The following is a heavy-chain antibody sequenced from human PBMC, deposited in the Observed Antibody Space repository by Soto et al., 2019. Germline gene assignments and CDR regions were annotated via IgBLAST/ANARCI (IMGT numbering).Heavy chain of an antibody. Sequence: QVQLVQSGAEVKKPGSSVKVSCKASGGTFSSYTISWVRQAPGQGLEWMGRIIPILGIANYAQKFQGRVTITADKSTSXXYMELSSLRSEDTAVYYCARARSDYVWGSYRPFDYWGQGTLVTVSS. D-gene: IGHD3-16*02. V-gene: IGHV1-69*02. CDR1: GGTFSSYT. J-gene: IGHJ4*02. CDR2: IIPILGIA. CDR3: ARARSDYVWGSYRPFDY.